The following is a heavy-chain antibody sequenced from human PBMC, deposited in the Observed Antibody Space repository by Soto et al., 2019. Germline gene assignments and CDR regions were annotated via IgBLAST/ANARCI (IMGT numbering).Heavy chain of an antibody. J-gene: IGHJ3*02. Sequence: DLEWIGYIYHSGSTYYNPSLKSRVTISVDRSKNQFSLKLSSVTAADTAVYYCAREINHGVRGVRRYRGAFDSWGQGTMVTVSS. CDR3: AREINHGVRGVRRYRGAFDS. V-gene: IGHV4-30-2*01. D-gene: IGHD3-10*01. CDR2: IYHSGST.